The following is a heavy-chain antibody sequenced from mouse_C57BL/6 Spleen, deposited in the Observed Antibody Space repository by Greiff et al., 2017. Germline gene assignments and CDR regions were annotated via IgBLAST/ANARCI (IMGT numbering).Heavy chain of an antibody. J-gene: IGHJ2*01. Sequence: VQLQQSGPGLVAPSQSLSITCTVSGFSLTSSGVHLVRQPPGKGLAWLVVIWSDGSTTYNSALKSRLSISKDNSKSQVFLKMNSLQTDDTAMYYCARHSYYSNYLDYWGQGTTLTVSS. CDR1: GFSLTSSG. CDR3: ARHSYYSNYLDY. V-gene: IGHV2-6-1*01. D-gene: IGHD2-5*01. CDR2: IWSDGST.